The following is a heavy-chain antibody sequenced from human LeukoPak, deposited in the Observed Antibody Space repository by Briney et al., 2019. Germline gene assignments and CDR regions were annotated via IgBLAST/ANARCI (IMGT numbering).Heavy chain of an antibody. J-gene: IGHJ5*02. CDR3: ARGRSGGSLRANWFDP. D-gene: IGHD2-15*01. CDR2: MNPNSGNT. Sequence: ASVKVSCKASGYTFTSYDINWVRQATGQGLEWMGWMNPNSGNTGYAQKFQGRVTITRNTSISTAYMELSSLRSEDTAVYYCARGRSGGSLRANWFDPWGQGTLVTVSS. CDR1: GYTFTSYD. V-gene: IGHV1-8*03.